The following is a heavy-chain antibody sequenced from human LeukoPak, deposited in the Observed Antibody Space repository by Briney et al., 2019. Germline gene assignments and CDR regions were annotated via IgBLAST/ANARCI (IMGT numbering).Heavy chain of an antibody. CDR3: AAYPPCSSTSCYEYFQH. Sequence: SVKVACKASGFTFTSSAVQWVRQARGQRLEWIGWIVVGSGNTNYAQKFQERVTITRDMSTSTAYMELSSLRSEDTAVYYCAAYPPCSSTSCYEYFQHWGQGTLVTVSS. CDR1: GFTFTSSA. CDR2: IVVGSGNT. J-gene: IGHJ1*01. D-gene: IGHD2-2*01. V-gene: IGHV1-58*01.